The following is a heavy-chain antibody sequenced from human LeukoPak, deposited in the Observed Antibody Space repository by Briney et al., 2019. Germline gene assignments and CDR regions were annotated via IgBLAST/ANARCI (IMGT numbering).Heavy chain of an antibody. V-gene: IGHV1-69*13. CDR1: GYTFTTYG. D-gene: IGHD4-11*01. J-gene: IGHJ6*03. Sequence: ASVKVSCKTSGYTFTTYGISWVRQAPGQGLEWMGGIIPIFGTANYAQKFQGRVTITADESTSTAYMELSSLRSEDTAVYYCARDLHSATVTTYYMDVWGKGTTVTVSS. CDR2: IIPIFGTA. CDR3: ARDLHSATVTTYYMDV.